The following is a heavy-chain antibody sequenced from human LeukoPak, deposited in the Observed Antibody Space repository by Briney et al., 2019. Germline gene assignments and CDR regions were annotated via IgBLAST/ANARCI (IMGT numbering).Heavy chain of an antibody. V-gene: IGHV3-30-3*01. CDR2: ISYDGSNK. CDR3: AREHVWELAYFDY. Sequence: GRSLRLSCAASGFTFSSYAMHWVRQAPGKGLEWVAVISYDGSNKYYADSVKGRFTISRDNSKSTLYLQMNSLRAEDTAVYYCAREHVWELAYFDYWGQGTLVTVSS. D-gene: IGHD3-10*01. J-gene: IGHJ4*02. CDR1: GFTFSSYA.